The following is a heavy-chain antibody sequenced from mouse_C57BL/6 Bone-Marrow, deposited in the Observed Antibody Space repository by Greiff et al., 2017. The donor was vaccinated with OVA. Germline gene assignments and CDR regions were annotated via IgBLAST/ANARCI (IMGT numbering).Heavy chain of an antibody. CDR1: GYTFTEYT. J-gene: IGHJ3*01. D-gene: IGHD1-1*01. CDR2: FYPGSGSI. Sequence: VQLQQSGAELVKPGASVKLSCKASGYTFTEYTIHWVKQRSGQGLEWIGWFYPGSGSIKYNEKFKDKATLTADKSSSTVYMELSRLTSEDSAVKCCERREDWDYYGSSSFAYWGQGTLVTVSA. CDR3: ERREDWDYYGSSSFAY. V-gene: IGHV1-62-2*01.